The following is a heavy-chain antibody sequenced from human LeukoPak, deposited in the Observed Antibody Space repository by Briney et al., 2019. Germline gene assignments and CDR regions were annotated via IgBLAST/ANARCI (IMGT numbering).Heavy chain of an antibody. J-gene: IGHJ4*02. CDR1: GFTFSNYW. D-gene: IGHD2-15*01. Sequence: GGSLRLSCAASGFTFSNYWMSWVRQAPGKGLEWVANIKQDGSEKYYVDSVKGRFTISRDNAKNSLYLQMNSLRAEDTAVYYCARDHGRYCSGGSCYFGGFFEYWGQGALGTVSS. CDR3: ARDHGRYCSGGSCYFGGFFEY. CDR2: IKQDGSEK. V-gene: IGHV3-7*03.